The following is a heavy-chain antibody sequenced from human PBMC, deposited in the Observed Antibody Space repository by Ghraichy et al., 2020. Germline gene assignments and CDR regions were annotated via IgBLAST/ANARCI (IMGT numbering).Heavy chain of an antibody. D-gene: IGHD2-15*01. V-gene: IGHV4-34*01. J-gene: IGHJ3*02. CDR2: INHVGIT. CDR3: TRGTFCIGGSCWSRAFDI. Sequence: LNISCAVNGGSFSNYYWSWVRQPPGKGLEWIGEINHVGITNYNPSLKSRLTISADTSKNYVSLNLSSVTAADTAVYYCTRGTFCIGGSCWSRAFDIWGQGTVVTVSS. CDR1: GGSFSNYY.